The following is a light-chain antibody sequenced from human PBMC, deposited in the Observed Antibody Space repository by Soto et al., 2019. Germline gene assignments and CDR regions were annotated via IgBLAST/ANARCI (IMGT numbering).Light chain of an antibody. CDR1: QSLLHITGETF. CDR2: EVS. Sequence: DVVMTQTPLSLSVAPGQPASISCKSSQSLLHITGETFLFWYLQKPGQSPQLLIYEVSTRVSGGPDRFSGSGSGTDLTLEISRVETDDVGIYYCMQSTQLPPTFGQGTRLGIE. CDR3: MQSTQLPPT. V-gene: IGKV2D-29*02. J-gene: IGKJ5*01.